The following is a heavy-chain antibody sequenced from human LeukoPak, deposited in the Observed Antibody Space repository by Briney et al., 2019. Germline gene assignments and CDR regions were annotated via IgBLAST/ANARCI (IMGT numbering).Heavy chain of an antibody. Sequence: SETLSLTCTVSGASISNYYWSWIRQSPGKGLEWIGYIYYSGTTNYNPSLKSRVSMSVDTSRNQLSLKLSSVTAADTAVYYCATYYFYYMDVWGKGTTVTVSS. CDR2: IYYSGTT. V-gene: IGHV4-59*01. CDR1: GASISNYY. J-gene: IGHJ6*03. CDR3: ATYYFYYMDV.